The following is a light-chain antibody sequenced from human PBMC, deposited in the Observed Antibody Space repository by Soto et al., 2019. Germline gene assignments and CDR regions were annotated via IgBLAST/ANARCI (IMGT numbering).Light chain of an antibody. CDR2: GAS. CDR1: QSVSANH. Sequence: EIVLTQSPATLSLSPGERATLSCRASQSVSANHLASYHQKPGQPPRLLIYGASNRATGIPDRCSGHGSGTDFTLTISSLEPEDFATYYCHHYDSSPIFTFGPGTQVDI. J-gene: IGKJ3*01. V-gene: IGKV3-20*01. CDR3: HHYDSSPIFT.